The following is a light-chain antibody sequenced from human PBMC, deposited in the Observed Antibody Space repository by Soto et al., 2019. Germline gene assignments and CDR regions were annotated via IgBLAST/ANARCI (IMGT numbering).Light chain of an antibody. CDR2: DVS. CDR3: SSYTSSSTVV. V-gene: IGLV2-14*01. CDR1: SSDIGAYNY. Sequence: QSALTQPASVSGSPGQSITISCTGTSSDIGAYNYVSWYQQHPGKAPKLMIYDVSNRPSGVSNRFSGSKSGHTASLTISGVKAEDEADYYCSSYTSSSTVVFGGGTKLTVL. J-gene: IGLJ2*01.